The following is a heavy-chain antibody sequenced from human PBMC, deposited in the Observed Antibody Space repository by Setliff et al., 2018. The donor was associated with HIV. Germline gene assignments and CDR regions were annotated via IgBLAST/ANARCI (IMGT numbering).Heavy chain of an antibody. J-gene: IGHJ4*02. CDR1: GGSFSGYY. V-gene: IGHV4-34*12. CDR2: IIHSGST. Sequence: SETLSLTCAVYGGSFSGYYWSWIRQPPGKGLEWIGEIIHSGSTNYNPSLKSRVTISVDTSKNQFSQKLSSVTAADTAVYYCARRSGWSEDYWGQGTLVTVSS. D-gene: IGHD6-19*01. CDR3: ARRSGWSEDY.